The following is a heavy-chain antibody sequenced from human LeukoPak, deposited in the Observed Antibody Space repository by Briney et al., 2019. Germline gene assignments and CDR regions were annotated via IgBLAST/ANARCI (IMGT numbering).Heavy chain of an antibody. J-gene: IGHJ4*02. CDR2: IRGDDCTT. D-gene: IGHD3-10*01. CDR3: AKVRRGQYASGSFPDY. V-gene: IGHV3-43*02. CDR1: GGTFDDYA. Sequence: EESLTLSCVASGGTFDDYAMHWVRQAPGKGPEWVGLIRGDDCTTYYEDSVKGRFTISRDNSKNSVYLQMNSLGSEDTALYYCAKVRRGQYASGSFPDYWGQGTLVTVSS.